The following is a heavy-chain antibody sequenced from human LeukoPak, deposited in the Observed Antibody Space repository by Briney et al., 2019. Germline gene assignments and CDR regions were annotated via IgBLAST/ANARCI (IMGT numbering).Heavy chain of an antibody. Sequence: GGSLRLSCAASGFTFSSYEMNWVRQAPGKGLEWVSYISSSGSTIYYADSVKGRFTISRDNAKNSLYLQMNSLRAEDTAVYYCAIREDSSSWYNGYYYYGMDVWGEGTTVTVSS. D-gene: IGHD6-13*01. CDR2: ISSSGSTI. J-gene: IGHJ6*04. CDR3: AIREDSSSWYNGYYYYGMDV. CDR1: GFTFSSYE. V-gene: IGHV3-48*03.